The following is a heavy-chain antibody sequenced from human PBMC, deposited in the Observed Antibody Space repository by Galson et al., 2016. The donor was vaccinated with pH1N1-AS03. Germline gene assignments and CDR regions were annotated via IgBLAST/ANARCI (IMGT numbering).Heavy chain of an antibody. CDR2: ISYDGSNK. J-gene: IGHJ6*02. CDR3: ARDRTFDSSGYCDYYYYYGMDV. D-gene: IGHD3-22*01. Sequence: SLRLSCAASGFTFSSYVMHWVRQAPGKGLEWVAVISYDGSNKYYADSVKGRFTISRDNSKNTLYLQMNSLRAEDTAVYYCARDRTFDSSGYCDYYYYYGMDVWGQGTTVTVSS. V-gene: IGHV3-30*04. CDR1: GFTFSSYV.